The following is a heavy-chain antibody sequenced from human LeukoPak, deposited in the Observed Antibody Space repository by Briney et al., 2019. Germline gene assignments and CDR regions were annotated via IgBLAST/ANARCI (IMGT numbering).Heavy chain of an antibody. J-gene: IGHJ4*02. D-gene: IGHD3-16*01. V-gene: IGHV6-1*01. CDR1: GDSVSSNSAA. CDR2: TYYRSEWYN. CDR3: ARVSKGVLDY. Sequence: SQTLSLTCAISGDSVSSNSAAWHWIRQSPSRGLEWLGRTYYRSEWYNVYAVSVKSRVTINPDTSKNQFSLQLNSVTPEDTAVYYCARVSKGVLDYWGQGTLVTVSS.